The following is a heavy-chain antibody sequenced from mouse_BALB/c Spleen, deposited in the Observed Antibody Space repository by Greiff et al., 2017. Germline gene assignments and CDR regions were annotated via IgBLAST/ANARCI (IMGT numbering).Heavy chain of an antibody. CDR3: TRGDYYGYFDY. D-gene: IGHD1-1*01. J-gene: IGHJ2*01. CDR2: IYPGNSDT. Sequence: DVQLQESGTVLARPGASVKMSCKASGYTFTSYWMHWVKQRPGQGLEWIGAIYPGNSDTSYNQKFKGKAKLTAVTSTSTAYMELSSLTNEDSAVYYCTRGDYYGYFDYWGQGTTLTVSS. V-gene: IGHV1-5*01. CDR1: GYTFTSYW.